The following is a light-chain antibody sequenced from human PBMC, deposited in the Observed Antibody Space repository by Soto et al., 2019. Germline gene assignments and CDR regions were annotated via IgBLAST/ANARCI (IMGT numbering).Light chain of an antibody. Sequence: IQMTQSPSTLSASVGDRVTIPCRASQSISIWLAWYQQKPGKAPKLLIYKASSLESEVPSRFSGSGSGTEFTLTINSLQPDDSATYYCQQYNSDSTFGQGTKVEIK. V-gene: IGKV1-5*03. CDR1: QSISIW. J-gene: IGKJ1*01. CDR2: KAS. CDR3: QQYNSDST.